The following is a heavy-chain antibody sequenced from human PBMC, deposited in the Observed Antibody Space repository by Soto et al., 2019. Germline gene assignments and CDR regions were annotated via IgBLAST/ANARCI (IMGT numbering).Heavy chain of an antibody. Sequence: QVQLVQSGAEVKKPGASVKVSCKASGYTFTSYGINWVRQAPGQGLEWLGWISAYDGYTNYAQILQGRVSMTTDTSXXTAYMERRSLRSDDTAMYYCARGGFYDSSGARNYYYYGMNVWGQGTTVTVSS. CDR1: GYTFTSYG. J-gene: IGHJ6*02. V-gene: IGHV1-18*01. CDR3: ARGGFYDSSGARNYYYYGMNV. D-gene: IGHD3-22*01. CDR2: ISAYDGYT.